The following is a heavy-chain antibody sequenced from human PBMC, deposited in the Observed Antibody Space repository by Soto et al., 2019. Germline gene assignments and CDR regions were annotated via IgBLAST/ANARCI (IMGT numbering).Heavy chain of an antibody. CDR3: ARDLRSSSRSPEY. CDR1: GYTLTNYD. D-gene: IGHD6-6*01. Sequence: ASVKVSCKASGYTLTNYDISWVRQAPGQGLEWMGWMSSYYDNTNYAQNFQGRVTMTRDSSTRTAYMELRGLRSDDTAVYYCARDLRSSSRSPEYWVQGTLVTVSA. J-gene: IGHJ4*02. CDR2: MSSYYDNT. V-gene: IGHV1-18*01.